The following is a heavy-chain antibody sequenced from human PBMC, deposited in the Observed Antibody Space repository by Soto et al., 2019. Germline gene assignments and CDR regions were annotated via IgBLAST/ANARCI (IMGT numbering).Heavy chain of an antibody. D-gene: IGHD3-22*01. CDR2: INPGNGNT. V-gene: IGHV1-3*01. CDR3: ARGGYFDSSNYLAY. Sequence: GSVKVSYKSCGYPFTSYGINLVRQAPGRGLEWMGWINPGNGNTKYSQQFHVRVIIDRDTSASTAYMELSSLRSEDTAVYYCARGGYFDSSNYLAYWGLGTMVTVSS. J-gene: IGHJ4*02. CDR1: GYPFTSYG.